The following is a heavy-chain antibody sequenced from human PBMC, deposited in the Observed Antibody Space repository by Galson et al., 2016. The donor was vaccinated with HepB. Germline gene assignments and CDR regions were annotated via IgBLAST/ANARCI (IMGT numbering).Heavy chain of an antibody. Sequence: QSGAEVKKPGESLRISCKGSGYSFTNYWINWVRQMPGKGLEWMGRIDPTASYSDYSPSFQGHVTISTDKSITTAYLQWSSLKASDTAMYYCARLDSSGYNINWGQGTLVTVSS. J-gene: IGHJ4*02. CDR2: IDPTASYS. CDR3: ARLDSSGYNIN. CDR1: GYSFTNYW. V-gene: IGHV5-10-1*01. D-gene: IGHD3-22*01.